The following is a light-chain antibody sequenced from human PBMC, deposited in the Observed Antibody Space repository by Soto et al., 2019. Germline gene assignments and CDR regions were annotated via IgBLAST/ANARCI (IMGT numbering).Light chain of an antibody. V-gene: IGKV3-20*01. CDR3: QQYSTPLRQYT. Sequence: EIVLTQSPGTLSLSPGERATLSCRASQSVISSHLAWYQQKPGQPPRLLIYGASGRATGIPDRFSGSGSGTDFTLTIRRLEPEDFAVYYCQQYSTPLRQYTFGQGTKLEIK. CDR2: GAS. J-gene: IGKJ2*01. CDR1: QSVISSH.